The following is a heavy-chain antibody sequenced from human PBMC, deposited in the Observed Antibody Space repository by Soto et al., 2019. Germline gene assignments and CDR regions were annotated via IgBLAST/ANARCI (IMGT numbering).Heavy chain of an antibody. D-gene: IGHD6-13*01. CDR2: IYYSGST. CDR1: GGSISSSSYY. V-gene: IGHV4-39*01. J-gene: IGHJ4*02. Sequence: KASETLSLTCTVSGGSISSSSYYWGWIRQPPGKGLEWIGSIYYSGSTYYNPSLKSRVTISVDTSKNQFSLKLSSVTAADTAVYYCARGLIAAAGTSVFDDWGQGTLVTVSS. CDR3: ARGLIAAAGTSVFDD.